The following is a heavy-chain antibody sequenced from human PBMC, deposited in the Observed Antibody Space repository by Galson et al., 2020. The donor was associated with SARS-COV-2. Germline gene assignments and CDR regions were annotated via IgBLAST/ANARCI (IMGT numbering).Heavy chain of an antibody. CDR3: ARPHSGSYWYYFDY. J-gene: IGHJ4*02. D-gene: IGHD1-26*01. V-gene: IGHV3-30*01. CDR2: ISYDGSNK. Sequence: GGSLRLSCAASGFTFSSYAMHWVRQAPGKGLEWAAVISYDGSNKYYADSVKGRFTISRDNSKNTLYLQMNSLRAEDTAVYYCARPHSGSYWYYFDYWGQGTLVTVSS. CDR1: GFTFSSYA.